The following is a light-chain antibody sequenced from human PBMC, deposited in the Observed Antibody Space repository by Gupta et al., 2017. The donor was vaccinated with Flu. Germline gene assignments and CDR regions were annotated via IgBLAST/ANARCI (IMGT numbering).Light chain of an antibody. V-gene: IGKV3-20*01. J-gene: IGKJ2*01. CDR2: GAS. CDR3: QQYGSSPPT. CDR1: QSVSSSY. Sequence: GTLSLSPGERATLSCRASQSVSSSYLAWYQQKPGQAPRLLIYGASSRATDIPDRFSGSGSGTDFTLTISRLEPEDFAVYYCQQYGSSPPTFGQGTKLEIK.